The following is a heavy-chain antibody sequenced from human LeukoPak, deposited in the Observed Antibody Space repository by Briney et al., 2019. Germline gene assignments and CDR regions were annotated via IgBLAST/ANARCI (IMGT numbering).Heavy chain of an antibody. V-gene: IGHV4-4*07. D-gene: IGHD3-3*01. J-gene: IGHJ4*02. Sequence: KTSETLSLTCTVSGDSLSSYYWSWIRQPAGKGLEWLGRIYTSGSTNYNPSLKSRVTISVDKSKNQFSLKLSSVTAADTAVYYCASNYDFWSGYYHFDYWGQGTLVTVSS. CDR2: IYTSGST. CDR1: GDSLSSYY. CDR3: ASNYDFWSGYYHFDY.